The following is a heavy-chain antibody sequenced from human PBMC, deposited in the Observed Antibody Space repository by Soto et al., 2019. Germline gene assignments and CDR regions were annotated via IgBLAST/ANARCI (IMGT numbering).Heavy chain of an antibody. CDR1: GYTFTSYY. V-gene: IGHV1-46*03. CDR2: INPSGGST. Sequence: GASVKVSSKASGYTFTSYYMHWVRQAPGQGLEWMGIINPSGGSTSYAQKFQGRVTMTRDTSTSTVYMELSSLRSEDTAVYYCAKGRDRITIFGVVSLSYYYYMDVWGKGTTVTVSS. CDR3: AKGRDRITIFGVVSLSYYYYMDV. D-gene: IGHD3-3*01. J-gene: IGHJ6*03.